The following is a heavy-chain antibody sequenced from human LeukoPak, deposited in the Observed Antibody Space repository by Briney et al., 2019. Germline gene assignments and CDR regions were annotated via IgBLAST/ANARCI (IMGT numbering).Heavy chain of an antibody. J-gene: IGHJ4*02. Sequence: GGSLRLSXAASGFTFSSYGMHWVRQAPGKGLEWVAVIWYDGSIKYYADSVKGRFTISRDNSKNTLYLQMNSLRAEDTAVYYCAKMGWYYDSSGYYFDYWGQGTLVTVSS. D-gene: IGHD3-22*01. V-gene: IGHV3-30*02. CDR2: IWYDGSIK. CDR1: GFTFSSYG. CDR3: AKMGWYYDSSGYYFDY.